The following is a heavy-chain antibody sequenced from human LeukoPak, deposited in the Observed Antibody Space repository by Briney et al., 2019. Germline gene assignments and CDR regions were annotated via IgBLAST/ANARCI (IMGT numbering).Heavy chain of an antibody. V-gene: IGHV3-43*01. Sequence: PGGSLRLSCAASGFTFDVYTMHWVRQVPGKGLEWVSLITRDGGSTFYADSVRGRFTISRDTSRKSLYLQMNSLRTEDTALYYCATERQQYFDYWGQGTLVTVSS. D-gene: IGHD1-1*01. J-gene: IGHJ4*02. CDR2: ITRDGGST. CDR3: ATERQQYFDY. CDR1: GFTFDVYT.